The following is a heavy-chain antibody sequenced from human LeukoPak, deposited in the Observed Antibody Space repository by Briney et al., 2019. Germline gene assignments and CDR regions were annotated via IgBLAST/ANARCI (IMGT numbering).Heavy chain of an antibody. V-gene: IGHV3-20*04. CDR2: INWDGGNT. J-gene: IGHJ4*02. Sequence: GGSLRLSCTDSGFKSDDYGMSWVRQVPGKGLEWVSGINWDGGNTFYADSVKGRFTISRDNAKNSLYLQMNSLRAEDTAFYYCVRDLSSNWYTFAYWGQGVLVTVSS. CDR3: VRDLSSNWYTFAY. CDR1: GFKSDDYG. D-gene: IGHD6-13*01.